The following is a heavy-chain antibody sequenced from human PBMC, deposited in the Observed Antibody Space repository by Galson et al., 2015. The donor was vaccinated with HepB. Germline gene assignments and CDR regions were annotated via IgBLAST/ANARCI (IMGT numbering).Heavy chain of an antibody. J-gene: IGHJ4*02. D-gene: IGHD2-2*01. Sequence: SLRLSCAASGFTFDDYAMHWVRQAPGKGLEWVSGISWDGGSICYADSVKGRFTISRDNAKNSLYLQMNSLRAEDTALYYCAKRVCSCSSCYWDYWGQGTLVTVSS. CDR1: GFTFDDYA. CDR2: ISWDGGSI. CDR3: AKRVCSCSSCYWDY. V-gene: IGHV3-9*01.